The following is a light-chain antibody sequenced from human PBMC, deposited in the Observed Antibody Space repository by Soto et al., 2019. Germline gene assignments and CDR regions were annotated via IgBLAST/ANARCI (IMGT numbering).Light chain of an antibody. CDR2: DVN. V-gene: IGLV2-14*01. J-gene: IGLJ1*01. Sequence: QSALTQPGSVSGSPGQSITISCTGTSSDVGAYNYDSWYQQHPGKVPKLIIYDVNNRPSGVSNRFSGSKSGNTASLTISGLQTEDEADYYCSSYTSATTSVFGTGTKLTVL. CDR3: SSYTSATTSV. CDR1: SSDVGAYNY.